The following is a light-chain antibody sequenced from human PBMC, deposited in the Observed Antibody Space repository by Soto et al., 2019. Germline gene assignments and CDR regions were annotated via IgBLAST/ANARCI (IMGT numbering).Light chain of an antibody. V-gene: IGKV3-15*01. Sequence: ILLTQAPATLSVSPGKRATLSCRASESVSGNLAWYQQKPGQAPRLLIYGASTWATGIPARFSGSGSGTEFTLTIGSLQSEDIAVYYCQQYNKWPPWTFGQGTKVEIK. J-gene: IGKJ1*01. CDR1: ESVSGN. CDR3: QQYNKWPPWT. CDR2: GAS.